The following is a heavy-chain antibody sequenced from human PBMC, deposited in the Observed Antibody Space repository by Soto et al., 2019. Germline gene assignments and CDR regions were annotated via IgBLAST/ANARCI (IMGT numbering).Heavy chain of an antibody. CDR3: ARHHGPTTSENWFDP. CDR1: GYTFFTYD. J-gene: IGHJ5*02. D-gene: IGHD5-12*01. V-gene: IGHV1-18*01. CDR2: ISTYSGDT. Sequence: ASVKVSCKASGYTFFTYDISWVRQTPGQGLEWMGWISTYSGDTKYAQKFQGRVTMTTDTSTTTAYLELRSLRSDDTAVYYCARHHGPTTSENWFDPWGQGTLVTVSS.